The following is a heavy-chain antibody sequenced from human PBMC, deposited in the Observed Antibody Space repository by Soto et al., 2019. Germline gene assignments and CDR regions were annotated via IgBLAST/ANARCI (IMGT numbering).Heavy chain of an antibody. CDR1: GGTFSSSA. J-gene: IGHJ6*02. V-gene: IGHV1-69*12. CDR3: ARDNDRLQLGGNYYYSLDV. D-gene: IGHD4-4*01. CDR2: IIPLFRTP. Sequence: QVQLVQSGAEMKEPGSSVKVSCKTSGGTFSSSAISWLRQAPGQGLEWMGGIIPLFRTPDYAQKFQGRVTIAADESTSTAYMELSSLRSEDTAVYYWARDNDRLQLGGNYYYSLDVWGHGTTITVSS.